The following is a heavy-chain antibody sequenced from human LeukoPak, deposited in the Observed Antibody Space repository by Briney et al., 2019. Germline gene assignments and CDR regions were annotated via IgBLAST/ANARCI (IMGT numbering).Heavy chain of an antibody. CDR2: ISSSSSYI. D-gene: IGHD2-2*01. CDR3: ARGTLPAASYYFDY. Sequence: GGSLRLSCAASGFTFSSYSMNWVRQAPGKGLEWVSSISSSSSYIYYADSVKGRFTISRDNAKNSLYLQMNSLRAEDTAVYYCARGTLPAASYYFDYWGQGTLVTVSS. V-gene: IGHV3-21*01. J-gene: IGHJ4*02. CDR1: GFTFSSYS.